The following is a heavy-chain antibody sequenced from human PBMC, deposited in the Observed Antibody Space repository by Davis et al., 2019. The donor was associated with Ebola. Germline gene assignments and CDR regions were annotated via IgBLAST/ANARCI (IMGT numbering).Heavy chain of an antibody. V-gene: IGHV3-21*06. CDR1: GFTFSSYS. CDR3: VRPVIAYDSSWYYFDY. Sequence: GGSLRLSCAASGFTFSSYSMNWVRQAPGKGLEWVSSISSSSSYIYYADSVKGRFTISRDNAKNSLYLQMNSLRAEDTGVYYCVRPVIAYDSSWYYFDYWGQGTLVTVSS. D-gene: IGHD6-13*01. J-gene: IGHJ4*02. CDR2: ISSSSSYI.